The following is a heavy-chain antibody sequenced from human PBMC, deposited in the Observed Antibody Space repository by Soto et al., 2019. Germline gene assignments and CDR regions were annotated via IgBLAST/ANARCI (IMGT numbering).Heavy chain of an antibody. V-gene: IGHV3-30*03. J-gene: IGHJ4*02. CDR1: GFAFTNYG. CDR2: ISNDGSKK. Sequence: QVQVVESGGNIVQPGTSLRLSCAASGFAFTNYGIHWVRQAPGKGLEWVAHISNDGSKKFYADSVKGRFTISRDNSENTVYLQMTSLRPVDTAVFYCARDVAMPTGFGLGYWGQGTLVTVSS. CDR3: ARDVAMPTGFGLGY. D-gene: IGHD3-16*01.